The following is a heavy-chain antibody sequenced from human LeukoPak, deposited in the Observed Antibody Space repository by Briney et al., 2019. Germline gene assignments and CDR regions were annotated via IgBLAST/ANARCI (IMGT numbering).Heavy chain of an antibody. CDR3: ARGGNGWSFDY. J-gene: IGHJ4*02. CDR1: EYTFTDYY. D-gene: IGHD6-19*01. Sequence: ASVKVSCKASEYTFTDYYVHWVRQAPGQGFEWMGWLNPRSGDTEYAQNFQGRVTMTRDPSISTAYMELRSLKSDDTAVYYCARGGNGWSFDYWGQGTLVTVSS. V-gene: IGHV1-2*02. CDR2: LNPRSGDT.